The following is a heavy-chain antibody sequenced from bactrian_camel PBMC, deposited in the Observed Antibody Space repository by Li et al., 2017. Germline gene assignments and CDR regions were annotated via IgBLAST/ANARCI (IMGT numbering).Heavy chain of an antibody. CDR2: VASNGGST. CDR1: GFTFSGYW. CDR3: VNGGVFYIGSY. Sequence: QLVESGGGLVQPGGSLRLSCTASGFTFSGYWMYWVRQTPAKGLEWVSGVASNGGSTEYADSIVGRFTISRDNAKNMVYLHMTSLKPEDTGVYYCVNGGVFYIGSYWGQGTQVTVS. V-gene: IGHV3S25*01. J-gene: IGHJ4*01. D-gene: IGHD7*01.